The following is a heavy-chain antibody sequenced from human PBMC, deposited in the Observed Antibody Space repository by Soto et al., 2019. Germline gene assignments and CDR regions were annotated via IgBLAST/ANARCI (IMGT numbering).Heavy chain of an antibody. D-gene: IGHD5-12*01. J-gene: IGHJ6*02. CDR2: IYSGGST. Sequence: PGGSLRLSCAASGFTVSSNYMSWVRQAPGKGLEWVSVIYSGGSTYYAGSVKGRFTISRDNSKNTLYLQMNSLRAEDTAVYYCARGGGSGYDSYGMDVWGQGTTVTVSS. CDR3: ARGGGSGYDSYGMDV. CDR1: GFTVSSNY. V-gene: IGHV3-53*01.